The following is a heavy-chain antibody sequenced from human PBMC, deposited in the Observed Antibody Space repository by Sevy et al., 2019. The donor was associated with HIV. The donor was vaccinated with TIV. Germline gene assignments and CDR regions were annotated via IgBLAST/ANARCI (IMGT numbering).Heavy chain of an antibody. CDR1: GITFSSYS. J-gene: IGHJ3*02. CDR2: ISSSSSTI. Sequence: GSLRLSCAASGITFSSYSMNWVRQAPGKGLEWGSYISSSSSTIYYADSVNGRFTISRDNAKNSLYLKMNSLRAEDTAVYYCARGRDAFDIWGQGTMVTVSS. CDR3: ARGRDAFDI. V-gene: IGHV3-48*01.